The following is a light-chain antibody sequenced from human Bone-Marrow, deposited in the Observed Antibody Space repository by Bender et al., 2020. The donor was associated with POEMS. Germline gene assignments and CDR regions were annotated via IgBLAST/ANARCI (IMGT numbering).Light chain of an antibody. Sequence: SFELTQPPSVSVSPGQTASISCSGENLGDKYACWYQHKPGQSPVLVIYQDNKRPSGVSSRFSGSKSGNTASLTISGLQAEDEADYYCCSYSYSGTFFYVFGTGTKVTVL. CDR1: NLGDKY. J-gene: IGLJ1*01. CDR2: QDN. CDR3: CSYSYSGTFFYV. V-gene: IGLV3-1*01.